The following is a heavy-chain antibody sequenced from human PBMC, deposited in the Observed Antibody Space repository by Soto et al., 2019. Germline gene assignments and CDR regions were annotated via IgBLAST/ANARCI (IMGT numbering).Heavy chain of an antibody. J-gene: IGHJ6*02. CDR3: ARRQLPPPTRGAANARGGMDV. D-gene: IGHD6-13*01. CDR1: GFTFNNYG. Sequence: QVQLVESGGGVVQPGRSLRLSCAASGFTFNNYGMHWVRQAPGKGLEWLAVIWNDGSNSSYANSVKGRFTISRDNSKNTLHLQMSSLRAEDTAVYSCARRQLPPPTRGAANARGGMDVWGQGTAVTVSS. V-gene: IGHV3-33*01. CDR2: IWNDGSNS.